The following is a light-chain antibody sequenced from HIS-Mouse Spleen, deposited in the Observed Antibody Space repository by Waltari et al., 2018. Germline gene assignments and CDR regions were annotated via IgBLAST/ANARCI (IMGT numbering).Light chain of an antibody. Sequence: DIVMTQSPDSLAVSLVARASINCKSSQSVLYSSNNKNYLAWYQQKPGQPPKLLMYWASTRESGVPDRFSGSGSGTDFTLTISSLQAEDVAVYYCQQYYSTPYTFGQGTKLEIK. CDR1: QSVLYSSNNKNY. CDR3: QQYYSTPYT. V-gene: IGKV4-1*01. J-gene: IGKJ2*01. CDR2: WAS.